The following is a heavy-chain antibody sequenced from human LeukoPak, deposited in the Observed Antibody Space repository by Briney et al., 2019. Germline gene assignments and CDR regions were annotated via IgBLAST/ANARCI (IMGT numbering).Heavy chain of an antibody. J-gene: IGHJ4*02. D-gene: IGHD3-3*01. CDR3: ARDVQNYDFWSGYIVGYFDY. CDR1: GFTFSSYV. Sequence: SGGSLRLSCEASGFTFSSYVIHWVRQAPGKGLEWVALISYDGRNKYYADSVKGRFTISRDNSKNTLYLQMNSLRAEDTAVYYCARDVQNYDFWSGYIVGYFDYWGQGTLVTVSS. CDR2: ISYDGRNK. V-gene: IGHV3-30*04.